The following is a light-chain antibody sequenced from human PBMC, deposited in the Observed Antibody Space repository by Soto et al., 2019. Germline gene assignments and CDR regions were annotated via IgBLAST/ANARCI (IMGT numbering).Light chain of an antibody. V-gene: IGKV3-15*01. CDR1: HSVNSH. Sequence: IVMTQSPATLSVSRGERATPSCRTSHSVNSHVAWYQQKPGQAPRLLLYGASTRATGIPVRFSGSGFGTVFTLTISSLQSEDFAVYYCQQYKNWPLLGQGTRLEIK. J-gene: IGKJ5*01. CDR2: GAS. CDR3: QQYKNWPL.